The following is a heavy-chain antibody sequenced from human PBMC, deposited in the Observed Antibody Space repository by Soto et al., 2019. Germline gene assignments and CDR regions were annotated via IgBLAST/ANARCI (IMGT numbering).Heavy chain of an antibody. CDR1: GGTFSSYA. V-gene: IGHV1-69*12. J-gene: IGHJ4*02. D-gene: IGHD4-17*01. Sequence: QVQLVQSGAEVKKPGSAVKVSWKASGGTFSSYAISWVRQAPGQGLEWMGGIIPIFGTANYAQKFQGRVTITADESTSTAYMELSSLRSEDTAVYYCANRGNYGDYLLYFDYWGQGTLVTVSS. CDR2: IIPIFGTA. CDR3: ANRGNYGDYLLYFDY.